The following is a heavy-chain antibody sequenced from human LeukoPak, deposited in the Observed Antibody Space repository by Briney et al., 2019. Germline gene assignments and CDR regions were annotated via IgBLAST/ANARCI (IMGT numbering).Heavy chain of an antibody. Sequence: ASVKVSCKASGYTFTGYYIHWVRQAPGQGLEWMGWVNPNSGGTHSAQKFQGRVTMTRDTSISTAYMELSSLRSDDTAVYYCARDVGVVATIFRNGENWFDPWGQGTLVTVSS. CDR2: VNPNSGGT. V-gene: IGHV1-2*02. CDR3: ARDVGVVATIFRNGENWFDP. J-gene: IGHJ5*02. CDR1: GYTFTGYY. D-gene: IGHD5-12*01.